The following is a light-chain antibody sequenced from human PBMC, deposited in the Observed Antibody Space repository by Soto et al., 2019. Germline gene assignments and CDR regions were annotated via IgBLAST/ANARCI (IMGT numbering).Light chain of an antibody. CDR3: QTWGTGIHV. V-gene: IGLV4-69*01. CDR2: LNSDGSH. Sequence: QSVLTQSPSASASLGASVKLTCTLSSGHSSYAIAWHQQQPEKGPRYLMKLNSDGSHSKGDGIPDRFSGSSSGAERYLIISSLQSEDEADYYCQTWGTGIHVFGTRTKVTVL. J-gene: IGLJ1*01. CDR1: SGHSSYA.